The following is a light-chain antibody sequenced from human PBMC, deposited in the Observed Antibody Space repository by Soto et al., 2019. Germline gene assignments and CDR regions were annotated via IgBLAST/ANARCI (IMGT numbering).Light chain of an antibody. J-gene: IGLJ3*02. V-gene: IGLV1-44*01. CDR2: NNN. CDR3: AAWDTNLKVV. CDR1: SSNIGSNS. Sequence: QSVLTQPPSVSATPGQRVTISCSGGSSNIGSNSVNWYQQVPGMAPKLLIYNNNQRPSGVPDRFSGSKSGTSASLAISGLQSEDEADFYCAAWDTNLKVVFGGGTKLTVL.